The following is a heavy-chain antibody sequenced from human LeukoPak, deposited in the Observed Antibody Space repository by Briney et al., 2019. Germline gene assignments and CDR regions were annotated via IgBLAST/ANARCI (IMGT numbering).Heavy chain of an antibody. V-gene: IGHV4-61*02. J-gene: IGHJ4*02. CDR1: GGSISSGSYY. D-gene: IGHD5-24*01. Sequence: PSETLSLTCTVSGGSISSGSYYWSWIRQPAGKGLEWIGRIYTSGSTNYNPSLKSRVTISVDTSKNQFSLKLSSVTAADTAVYYCARGSQRRWLQSYSFDYWGQGTLVTASS. CDR3: ARGSQRRWLQSYSFDY. CDR2: IYTSGST.